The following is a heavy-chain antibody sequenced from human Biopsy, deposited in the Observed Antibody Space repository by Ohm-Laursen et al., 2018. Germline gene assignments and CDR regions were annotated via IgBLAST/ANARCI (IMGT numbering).Heavy chain of an antibody. Sequence: SLRLSSTASVFGMYAMHWVRQPPGKGLGWLGVLAYDGSNKNYAESVKGRFTISRDRSRDTVHLQMNSLRYEETALYYSAKDGGQWLGGAFDIWGHGTMVSVSS. J-gene: IGHJ3*02. V-gene: IGHV3-30*18. CDR1: VFGMYA. CDR3: AKDGGQWLGGAFDI. CDR2: LAYDGSNK. D-gene: IGHD6-19*01.